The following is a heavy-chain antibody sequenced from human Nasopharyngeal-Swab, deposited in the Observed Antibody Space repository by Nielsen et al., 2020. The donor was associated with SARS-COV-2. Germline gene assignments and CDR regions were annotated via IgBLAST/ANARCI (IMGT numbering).Heavy chain of an antibody. CDR2: IYHSGST. Sequence: SETLSLTCTVSGYSISSGYYWGWIRQPPGKGLEWIGSIYHSGSTYYNPSLKSRVTISVGTSKNQFSLKLSSVTAADTAVYYCARDESWAAGNYFDYWGQGTLVTVSS. CDR3: ARDESWAAGNYFDY. V-gene: IGHV4-38-2*02. D-gene: IGHD6-13*01. CDR1: GYSISSGYY. J-gene: IGHJ4*02.